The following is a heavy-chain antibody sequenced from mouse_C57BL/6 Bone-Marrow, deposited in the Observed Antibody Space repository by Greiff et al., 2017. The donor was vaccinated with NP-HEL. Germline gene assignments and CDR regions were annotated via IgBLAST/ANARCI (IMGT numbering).Heavy chain of an antibody. CDR1: GYTFTDYN. CDR2: INPNNGGT. D-gene: IGHD2-2*01. Sequence: VQLKQSGPELVKPGASVKMSCKASGYTFTDYNMHWVKQSHGKSLEWIGYINPNNGGTSYNQKIKGKATLTVNKSSSTAYMELRSLTSEDSAVYYCAREEDYYGYDEGAWFAYWGQGTLVTVSA. CDR3: AREEDYYGYDEGAWFAY. J-gene: IGHJ3*01. V-gene: IGHV1-22*01.